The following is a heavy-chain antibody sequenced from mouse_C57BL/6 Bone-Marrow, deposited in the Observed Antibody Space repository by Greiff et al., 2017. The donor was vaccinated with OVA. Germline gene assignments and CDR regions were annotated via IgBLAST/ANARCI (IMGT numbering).Heavy chain of an antibody. V-gene: IGHV1-15*01. Sequence: QVQLQQSGAELVRPGASVTLSCKASGYTFTDYEMHWVKQTPVHGLEWIGAIDPETGGTAYNQKFKGKAILTADKSSSTAYMELRSLTSEDSAVYYCTRGNYCGSSPNWDVKYFDYWGQGTTLTVAS. J-gene: IGHJ2*01. CDR1: GYTFTDYE. CDR2: IDPETGGT. CDR3: TRGNYCGSSPNWDVKYFDY. D-gene: IGHD1-1*01.